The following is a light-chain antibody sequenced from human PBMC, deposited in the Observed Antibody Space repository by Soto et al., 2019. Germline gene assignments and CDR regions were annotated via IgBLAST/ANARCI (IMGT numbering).Light chain of an antibody. CDR2: AAS. CDR3: QQYVSSPYT. CDR1: QSISSSY. V-gene: IGKV3-20*01. Sequence: EIVLTQSPGTLSLSPGERATLSCRASQSISSSYLAWYQQKPGQAPRLLIYAASSRATGIPDRFSGSGSGTDFTLTISRLEPEDFAVYYCQQYVSSPYTFGQGTQLEIK. J-gene: IGKJ2*01.